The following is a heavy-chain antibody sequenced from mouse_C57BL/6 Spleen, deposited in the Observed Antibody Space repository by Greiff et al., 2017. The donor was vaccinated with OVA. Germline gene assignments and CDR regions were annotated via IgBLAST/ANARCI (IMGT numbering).Heavy chain of an antibody. Sequence: EVQLQQSGPELVKPGASVKISCKASGYSFTGYYMNWVKQSPEKSLEWIGEINPSTGGTTYNQKFKAKATLTVDKSSSTAYMQLKSLTSEDSAVYYCARSYGGSDYWGQGTTLTVSS. V-gene: IGHV1-42*01. D-gene: IGHD1-1*01. CDR3: ARSYGGSDY. CDR2: INPSTGGT. CDR1: GYSFTGYY. J-gene: IGHJ2*01.